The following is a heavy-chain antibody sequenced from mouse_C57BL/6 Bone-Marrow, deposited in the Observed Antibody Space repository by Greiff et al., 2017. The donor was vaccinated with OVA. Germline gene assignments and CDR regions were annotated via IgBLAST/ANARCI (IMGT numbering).Heavy chain of an antibody. CDR1: GYTFTSYW. Sequence: QVQLQQPGAELVMPGASVKLSCKASGYTFTSYWMHWVKQRPGQGLEWIGEVDPSDSYTNYNQKFKGKSTLTVEKAASTAYRQLSSLTAEDSAVYYCARRVDGYYPFDYWGQGTTLTVSS. J-gene: IGHJ2*01. CDR2: VDPSDSYT. D-gene: IGHD2-3*01. V-gene: IGHV1-69*01. CDR3: ARRVDGYYPFDY.